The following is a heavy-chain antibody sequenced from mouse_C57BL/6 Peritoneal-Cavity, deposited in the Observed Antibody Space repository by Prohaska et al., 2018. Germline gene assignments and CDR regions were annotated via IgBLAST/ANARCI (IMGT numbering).Heavy chain of an antibody. Sequence: VQLLETGGGLVQPGGSRGLSCEGSGFTFSGFWMSWVRQTPGKTLEWIGDINSDGSAINYAPSIKDRFTIFRDNDKSTLYLQMSNVRSEDTATYFCMRYGNYWYFDVLGTGTTVTVSS. CDR1: GFTFSGFW. J-gene: IGHJ1*03. CDR2: INSDGSAI. V-gene: IGHV11-2*01. CDR3: MRYGNYWYFDV. D-gene: IGHD2-1*01.